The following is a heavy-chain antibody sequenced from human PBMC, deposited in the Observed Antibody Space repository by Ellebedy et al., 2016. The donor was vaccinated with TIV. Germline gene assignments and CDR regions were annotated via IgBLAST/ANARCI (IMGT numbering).Heavy chain of an antibody. CDR1: GFTFSSYG. CDR2: INQGGSET. CDR3: ASAARGSGAYESF. V-gene: IGHV3-7*01. D-gene: IGHD5-12*01. J-gene: IGHJ4*02. Sequence: GESLKISCAASGFTFSSYGMHWVRQAPGQGLEWVATINQGGSETYYVDSVKGRFTISRDNSKNSLYLQMNSLRADDTALYYCASAARGSGAYESFWGQGTLVTVSS.